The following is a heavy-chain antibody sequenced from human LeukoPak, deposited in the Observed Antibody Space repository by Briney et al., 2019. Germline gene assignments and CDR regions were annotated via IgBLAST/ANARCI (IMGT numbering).Heavy chain of an antibody. D-gene: IGHD6-6*01. CDR3: ARGEYSSSYCYYYYMDV. CDR2: MNPNSGNT. CDR1: GYTFTSYD. J-gene: IGHJ6*03. Sequence: ASVKVSCKASGYTFTSYDINWVRRATGQGLEWMGWMNPNSGNTGYAQKFQGRVTITRNTSISTAYMELSSLRSEDTAVYYCARGEYSSSYCYYYYMDVWGKGTTVTVSS. V-gene: IGHV1-8*03.